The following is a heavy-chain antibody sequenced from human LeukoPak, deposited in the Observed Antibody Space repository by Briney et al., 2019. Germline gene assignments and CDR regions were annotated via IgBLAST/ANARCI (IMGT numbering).Heavy chain of an antibody. J-gene: IGHJ5*02. CDR2: INSDGSST. D-gene: IGHD3-3*01. Sequence: PGGSLRLSCAASGFTFSGYWMHWVRQAPGKGLVWVSRINSDGSSTSYADSVKGRFTISRDNAKNTLHLQMNSVRAEDTAVYYCARETITAFDPWGQGTLVTVSS. V-gene: IGHV3-74*01. CDR1: GFTFSGYW. CDR3: ARETITAFDP.